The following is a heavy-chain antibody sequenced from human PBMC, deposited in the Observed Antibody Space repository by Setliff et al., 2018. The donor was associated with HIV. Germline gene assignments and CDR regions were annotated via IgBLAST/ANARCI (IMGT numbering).Heavy chain of an antibody. CDR3: ARDPLLFLEWLSPGYPFDY. CDR1: GFTFSDYG. CDR2: ISYDGGNE. Sequence: GGSLRLSCAASGFTFSDYGMHWARQAPGKGLEWVALISYDGGNEYHADSVKGRFTISRDNSKNTLFLQMNSLRGDDTAVYYCARDPLLFLEWLSPGYPFDYWGQGTLVTVSS. J-gene: IGHJ4*02. D-gene: IGHD3-3*01. V-gene: IGHV3-30*03.